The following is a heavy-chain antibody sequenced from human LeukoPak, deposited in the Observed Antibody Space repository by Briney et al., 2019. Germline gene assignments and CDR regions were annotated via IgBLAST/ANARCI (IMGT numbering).Heavy chain of an antibody. CDR1: GGSVSSGGHY. V-gene: IGHV4-39*01. CDR3: ARLVCGGGSCPAEFDY. CDR2: IYYSGST. J-gene: IGHJ4*02. Sequence: SETLSLTCIVSGGSVSSGGHYWGWIRQPPGKGLEWIGSIYYSGSTYYNPSLNNRVTIFIDMSKNQFSLRLNSVTATDAAVYYCARLVCGGGSCPAEFDYWGQGTLVTVSS. D-gene: IGHD2-15*01.